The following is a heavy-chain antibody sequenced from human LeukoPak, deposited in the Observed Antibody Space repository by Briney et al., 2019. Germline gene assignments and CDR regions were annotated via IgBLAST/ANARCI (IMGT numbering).Heavy chain of an antibody. Sequence: GGSLRLSCAASGFTFSSYAMSWVRQAPGKGLEWVSAISGSGGSTYYADSVKGRFTISRDNSKNTLYLQMNSLRAEDTAVHYCAKESGYSGYDGKYYFDYWGQGTLVTVSS. D-gene: IGHD5-12*01. CDR1: GFTFSSYA. J-gene: IGHJ4*02. CDR3: AKESGYSGYDGKYYFDY. CDR2: ISGSGGST. V-gene: IGHV3-23*01.